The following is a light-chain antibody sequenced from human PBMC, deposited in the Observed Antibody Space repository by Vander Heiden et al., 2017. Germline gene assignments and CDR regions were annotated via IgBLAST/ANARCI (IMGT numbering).Light chain of an antibody. J-gene: IGKJ3*01. CDR3: QKYNTGVT. CDR2: SAY. CDR1: QGISNY. V-gene: IGKV1-27*01. Sequence: DIQMTQSPSSLSASVGDTLTITCRVSQGISNYLDWYQQRPEQVPKRLIYSAYTLQARVPSRFSGGGAGTDFTLTISGLQPEDVATYYCQKYNTGVTFGPGTKVDLK.